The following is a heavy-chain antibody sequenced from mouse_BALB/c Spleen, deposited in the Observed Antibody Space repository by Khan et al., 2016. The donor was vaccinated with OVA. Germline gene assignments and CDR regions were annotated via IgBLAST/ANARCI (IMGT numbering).Heavy chain of an antibody. CDR3: VRGGKFAY. Sequence: QVQLQQSGAELVRPGVSVKISCRASGYTFTDYAMHWVKQRHAKSLEWIGVISTNYGAADYNQKFQGKASMTVDRSYSTVYLELARLTSEDSAIYYCVRGGKFAYGGQGTLVTVSA. CDR2: ISTNYGAA. J-gene: IGHJ3*01. CDR1: GYTFTDYA. D-gene: IGHD1-1*02. V-gene: IGHV1S137*01.